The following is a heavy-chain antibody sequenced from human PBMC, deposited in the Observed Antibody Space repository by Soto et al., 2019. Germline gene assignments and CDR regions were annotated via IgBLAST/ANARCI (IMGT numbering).Heavy chain of an antibody. D-gene: IGHD3-16*02. CDR3: ARGSGGYDYVWGSYRYYYYYGMDV. Sequence: SETLSLTCAVYGGSFSGYYWSWIRQPPGKGLEWIGEINHSGSTNYNPSLKSRVTISVDTSKNQFSLKLSSVTAADTAVYYCARGSGGYDYVWGSYRYYYYYGMDVWGQGTTVTVSS. CDR1: GGSFSGYY. CDR2: INHSGST. J-gene: IGHJ6*02. V-gene: IGHV4-34*01.